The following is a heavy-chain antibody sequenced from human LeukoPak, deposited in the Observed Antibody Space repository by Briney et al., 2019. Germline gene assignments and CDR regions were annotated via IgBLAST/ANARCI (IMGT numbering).Heavy chain of an antibody. CDR1: GFTFSDYY. CDR2: VSSSGSTI. Sequence: GGSLRLSCAASGFTFSDYYMSWIRQAPGKGLEWVSYVSSSGSTIYYADSVKGRFTISRDNAKNSLYLQMNSLRAEDTAVYYRARDGGSYWVDAFDIWGQGTMVTVSS. J-gene: IGHJ3*02. CDR3: ARDGGSYWVDAFDI. V-gene: IGHV3-11*01. D-gene: IGHD1-26*01.